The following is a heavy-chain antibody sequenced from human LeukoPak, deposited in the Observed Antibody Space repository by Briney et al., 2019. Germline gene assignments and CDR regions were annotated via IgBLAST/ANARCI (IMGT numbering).Heavy chain of an antibody. Sequence: ASLKVSCKASGYTFTSYYMHWVRHAPGQGLEWMGIINPSGGSTSYAQKFQGSVTMTRDTSTSTVYMELSSLRSEDTAVYYCARALSGYYDSSGSPTGYWGQGTLVTVSS. J-gene: IGHJ4*02. D-gene: IGHD3-22*01. CDR2: INPSGGST. V-gene: IGHV1-46*01. CDR1: GYTFTSYY. CDR3: ARALSGYYDSSGSPTGY.